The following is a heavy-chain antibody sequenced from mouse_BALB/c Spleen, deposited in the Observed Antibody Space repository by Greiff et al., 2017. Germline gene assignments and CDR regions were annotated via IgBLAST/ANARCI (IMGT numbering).Heavy chain of an antibody. J-gene: IGHJ4*01. Sequence: EVQVVESGPGLVKPGGSLKISCAASGFTFSSYAMSWVRQTPEKRLEWVASISSGGSTYYPDRVMGRFTISRDNARNILYLQMSSLRSEYTAMYYCARGGYYEYHYAMDYWGQGTSVTVAS. CDR3: ARGGYYEYHYAMDY. D-gene: IGHD2-4*01. V-gene: IGHV5-6-5*01. CDR2: ISSGGST. CDR1: GFTFSSYA.